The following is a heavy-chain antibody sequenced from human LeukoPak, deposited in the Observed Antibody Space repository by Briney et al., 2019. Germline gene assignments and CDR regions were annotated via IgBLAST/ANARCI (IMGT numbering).Heavy chain of an antibody. D-gene: IGHD4/OR15-4a*01. CDR2: IYSDNT. CDR1: GFTVSSNS. Sequence: GGSLRLSCTVSGFTVSSNSMSWVRQAPGKGLEWVTFIYSDNTHYSDSVKGRFTISRDNSKNTLYLQMNSLRAEDTAVYYCARRAGAYSHPYDYWGQGTLVTVSS. J-gene: IGHJ4*02. V-gene: IGHV3-53*01. CDR3: ARRAGAYSHPYDY.